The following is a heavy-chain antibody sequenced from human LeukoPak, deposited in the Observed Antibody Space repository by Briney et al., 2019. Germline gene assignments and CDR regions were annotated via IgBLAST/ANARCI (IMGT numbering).Heavy chain of an antibody. D-gene: IGHD4/OR15-4a*01. CDR2: IYSDNT. CDR1: GFTVSSNS. Sequence: GGSLRLSCTVSGFTVSSNSMSWVRQAPGKGLEWVTFIYSDNTHYSDSVKGRFTISRDNSKNTLYLQMNSLRAEDTAVYYCARRAGAYSHPYDYWGQGTLVTVSS. J-gene: IGHJ4*02. V-gene: IGHV3-53*01. CDR3: ARRAGAYSHPYDY.